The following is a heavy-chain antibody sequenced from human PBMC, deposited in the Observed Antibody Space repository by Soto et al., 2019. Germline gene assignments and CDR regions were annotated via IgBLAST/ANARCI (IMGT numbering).Heavy chain of an antibody. J-gene: IGHJ6*02. Sequence: GASVKVSCKASGYTFTSYDINWVRQATGQGLEWMGWMNPNSGNTGYAQKFQGRVTMTRNTSISTAYMELSSLRSEDTAVYYCARGSHLEYRSSYGYHYYYGMDVWGQGTTVTVS. D-gene: IGHD6-6*01. CDR1: GYTFTSYD. V-gene: IGHV1-8*01. CDR3: ARGSHLEYRSSYGYHYYYGMDV. CDR2: MNPNSGNT.